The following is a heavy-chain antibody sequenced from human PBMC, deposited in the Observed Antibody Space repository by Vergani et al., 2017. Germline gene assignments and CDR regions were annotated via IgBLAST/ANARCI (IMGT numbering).Heavy chain of an antibody. CDR3: AREYGSSVRFLAY. J-gene: IGHJ4*02. D-gene: IGHD6-6*01. CDR1: GGSISPYY. Sequence: QVQLQESGPGLVKPSETLSLTCIVSGGSISPYYWRWIPQPAGKGLECIGRIYTSESTNYKPCLKSRVTMSVDTSKNQFSLRLSSVTAADTAVYYCAREYGSSVRFLAYWGQGTLVTVSS. CDR2: IYTSEST. V-gene: IGHV4-4*07.